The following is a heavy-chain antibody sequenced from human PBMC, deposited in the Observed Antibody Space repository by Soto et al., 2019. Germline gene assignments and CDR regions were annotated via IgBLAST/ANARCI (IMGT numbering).Heavy chain of an antibody. J-gene: IGHJ6*02. CDR3: ARAGRITRSYYYYYGMDV. CDR1: GGSISIYY. D-gene: IGHD3-10*01. V-gene: IGHV4-4*07. CDR2: IYTSGST. Sequence: PSESLALTCAVSGGSISIYYWSGIRQPAGKGLEWIGRIYTSGSTNYNPSLKSRVTMSVDTSKNQFSLKLSSVTAADTAVYYCARAGRITRSYYYYYGMDVWGQGTTVTVSS.